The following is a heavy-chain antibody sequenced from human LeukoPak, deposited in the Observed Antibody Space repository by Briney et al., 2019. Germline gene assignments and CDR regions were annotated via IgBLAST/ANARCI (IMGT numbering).Heavy chain of an antibody. V-gene: IGHV3-21*01. J-gene: IGHJ6*02. CDR3: ARVHSSLLWFGEQYGMDV. Sequence: GGSLRLSCAASGFTFSSYSMNWVRQAPGKGLEWVSSISSSSSYIYYADSVKGRFTISRDNAKNSLYLQMNSLRAEDTAVYYCARVHSSLLWFGEQYGMDVWGQGTTVTVPS. D-gene: IGHD3-10*01. CDR2: ISSSSSYI. CDR1: GFTFSSYS.